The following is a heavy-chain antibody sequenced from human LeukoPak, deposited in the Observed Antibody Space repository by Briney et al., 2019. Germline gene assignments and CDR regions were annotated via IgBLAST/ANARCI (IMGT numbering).Heavy chain of an antibody. J-gene: IGHJ4*02. CDR3: TRDQWELLNCFDY. V-gene: IGHV3-30*03. D-gene: IGHD1-26*01. CDR2: ISYDGSNK. Sequence: GGSLRLSCAASGFTFSSYGMHWVRQAPGKGLEWVAVISYDGSNKYYADSVKGRFTISRDNSKNTLYLQMNSLRAEDTAVYYCTRDQWELLNCFDYWGQGTLVTVSS. CDR1: GFTFSSYG.